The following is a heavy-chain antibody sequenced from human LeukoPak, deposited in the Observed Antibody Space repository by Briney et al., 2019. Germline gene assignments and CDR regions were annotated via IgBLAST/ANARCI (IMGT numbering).Heavy chain of an antibody. Sequence: ASVTVSCKASGYTFTSYYMHWVRQAPGQGLEWMGIINPSGGSTSYAQKFQGRVTMTRDMSTSTVYMELSSLRSEDTAVYYCARSSGREYSYGQDDYWGQGTLVTVSS. J-gene: IGHJ4*02. CDR1: GYTFTSYY. D-gene: IGHD5-18*01. CDR3: ARSSGREYSYGQDDY. V-gene: IGHV1-46*01. CDR2: INPSGGST.